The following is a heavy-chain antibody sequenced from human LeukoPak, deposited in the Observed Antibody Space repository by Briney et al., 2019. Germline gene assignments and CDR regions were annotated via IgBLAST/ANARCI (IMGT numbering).Heavy chain of an antibody. CDR3: IKGRFLTGLDY. D-gene: IGHD3-9*01. CDR2: ITANGDSS. V-gene: IGHV3-64D*09. Sequence: GGSLRLSRSASGFTFSNFNMAWVRQAPGKGLEYVSSITANGDSSYYAASAKGKFTISRDNSKNTLSLQMTSLRPEDTAIYYRIKGRFLTGLDYWGQGSLVTVSS. CDR1: GFTFSNFN. J-gene: IGHJ4*02.